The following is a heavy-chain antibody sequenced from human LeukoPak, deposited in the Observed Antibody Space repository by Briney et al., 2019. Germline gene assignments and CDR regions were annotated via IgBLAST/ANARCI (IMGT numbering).Heavy chain of an antibody. CDR3: ASSGNNSSGYYYFYYGMDV. CDR2: IYSGGST. D-gene: IGHD3-22*01. Sequence: QPGGSLRLSCAASGFTVSSNYMSWVRQAPGKGLEWVSVIYSGGSTYYADSVKGRFTISRDNSKNTLYLQMNSLGAEDTAVYYCASSGNNSSGYYYFYYGMDVWGQGTTVTVSS. J-gene: IGHJ6*02. V-gene: IGHV3-66*01. CDR1: GFTVSSNY.